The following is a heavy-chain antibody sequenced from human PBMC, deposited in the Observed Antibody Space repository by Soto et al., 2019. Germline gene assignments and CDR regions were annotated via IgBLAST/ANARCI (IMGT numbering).Heavy chain of an antibody. J-gene: IGHJ6*02. Sequence: QVQLVQSGAEVKNPGASVKVSCKASGYSFTRYGIGWARQAPGQGLEWMGWINAYNGNTNYAQNLQGRLTLTTDTSTTTAYRKLRSLRSNDTAIYYCAMVDVYVTPSPQDVWGQGTTVTFPS. CDR1: GYSFTRYG. CDR2: INAYNGNT. D-gene: IGHD3-16*01. CDR3: AMVDVYVTPSPQDV. V-gene: IGHV1-18*01.